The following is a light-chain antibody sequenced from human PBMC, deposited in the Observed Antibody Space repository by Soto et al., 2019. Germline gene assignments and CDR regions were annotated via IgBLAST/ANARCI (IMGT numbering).Light chain of an antibody. CDR2: EVS. CDR1: SSDVGGYNY. J-gene: IGLJ2*01. V-gene: IGLV2-14*01. CDR3: ISYTSSSTPVV. Sequence: QSALTQPASVSGSPGQSITISCTGTSSDVGGYNYVSWYQQHPGKAPKLMIYEVSNRPSGVSNRFSGSKSGNTASLTISGLQAEDEAEYYCISYTSSSTPVVFGVGPKLTAL.